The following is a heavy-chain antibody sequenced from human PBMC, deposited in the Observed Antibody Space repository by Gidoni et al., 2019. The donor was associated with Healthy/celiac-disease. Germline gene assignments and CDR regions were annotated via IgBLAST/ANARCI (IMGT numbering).Heavy chain of an antibody. V-gene: IGHV4-4*02. Sequence: QVQLQEPRPGLVKPSGTLSLTCAVSGGSISSSNWWSWVRQPPGKGLEWIGEIYHSGSTNYNPALKSRVTISVDKSKIQFSLKLSSVTAADTAVYYCARGRDGGSGSYYFDYWGQGTLVTVSS. CDR1: GGSISSSNW. CDR2: IYHSGST. CDR3: ARGRDGGSGSYYFDY. J-gene: IGHJ4*02. D-gene: IGHD3-10*01.